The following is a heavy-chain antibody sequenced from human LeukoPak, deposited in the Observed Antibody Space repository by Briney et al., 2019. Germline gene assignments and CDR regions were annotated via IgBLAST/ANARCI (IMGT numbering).Heavy chain of an antibody. D-gene: IGHD2-15*01. J-gene: IGHJ5*02. CDR2: IYYSGST. V-gene: IGHV4-30-4*08. Sequence: PSETLSLTCTVSGGSISSGDYYWSWIRQPPGKGLEWIGYIYYSGSTYYNPPLKSRVTISVDTSKNQFSLKLSSVTAADTAVYYCARRIVVVVAATVGWFDPWGQGTLVTVSS. CDR1: GGSISSGDYY. CDR3: ARRIVVVVAATVGWFDP.